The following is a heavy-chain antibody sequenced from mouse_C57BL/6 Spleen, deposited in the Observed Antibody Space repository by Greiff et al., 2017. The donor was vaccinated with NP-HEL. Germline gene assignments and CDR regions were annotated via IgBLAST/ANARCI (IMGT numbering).Heavy chain of an antibody. D-gene: IGHD3-2*02. CDR1: GYTFTSYW. CDR2: IDPSDSFT. CDR3: AVKDSSGYVDY. J-gene: IGHJ2*01. Sequence: VQLQQPGAELVKPGASVKLSCKASGYTFTSYWMQWVKQRPGQGLEWLGEIDPSDSFTNYNQKFKGKATLTVDTSSSTAYMQLSSLTSEDSAVYYCAVKDSSGYVDYWGQGTTLTVSS. V-gene: IGHV1-50*01.